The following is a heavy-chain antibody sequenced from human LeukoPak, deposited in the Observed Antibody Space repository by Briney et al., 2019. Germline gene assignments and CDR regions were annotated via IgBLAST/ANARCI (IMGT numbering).Heavy chain of an antibody. V-gene: IGHV3-7*01. J-gene: IGHJ4*02. CDR1: GFTFSSYW. CDR3: ARPEYDFWSGYWYYFDY. Sequence: GGPLRLSCAASGFTFSSYWMSWVRQAPGKGVEWVANIKQDGSEKYYVDSVKGRFTISRDNAKNSLYLQMNSLRAEDTAVYYCARPEYDFWSGYWYYFDYWGQGTLVTVSS. CDR2: IKQDGSEK. D-gene: IGHD3-3*01.